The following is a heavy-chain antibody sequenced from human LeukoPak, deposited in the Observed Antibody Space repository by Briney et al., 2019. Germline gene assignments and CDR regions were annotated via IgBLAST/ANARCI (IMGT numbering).Heavy chain of an antibody. CDR3: AVGIVGATGDAFDI. V-gene: IGHV1-8*03. D-gene: IGHD1-26*01. Sequence: ASVKVSCKASGYTFTGYYMHWVRQAPGQGLEWMGWMNPNSGNTGYAQKFQGRVTITRNTSISTAYMELSSLRSEDTAVYYCAVGIVGATGDAFDIWGQGTMVTVSS. J-gene: IGHJ3*02. CDR2: MNPNSGNT. CDR1: GYTFTGYY.